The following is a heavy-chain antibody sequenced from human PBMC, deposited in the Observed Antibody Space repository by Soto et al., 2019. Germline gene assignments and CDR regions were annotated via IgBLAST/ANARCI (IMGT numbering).Heavy chain of an antibody. CDR3: AHPSRGNDAFDI. V-gene: IGHV4-30-2*01. J-gene: IGHJ3*02. Sequence: QLQLQESGSGLVKPSQTLSLTCAVSGGSISSGGYSWSWIRQPPGKGLECIGYIYHSGRTYYNPSLKSRVTISVDRSKNQFSLKLSSVTAADTAVYYCAHPSRGNDAFDIWGQGTMVTVSS. D-gene: IGHD2-15*01. CDR2: IYHSGRT. CDR1: GGSISSGGYS.